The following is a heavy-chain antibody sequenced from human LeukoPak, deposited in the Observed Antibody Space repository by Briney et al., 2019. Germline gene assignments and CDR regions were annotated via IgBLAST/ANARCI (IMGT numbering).Heavy chain of an antibody. CDR3: ARESYWDAFDI. D-gene: IGHD2-8*02. CDR2: INHSGST. J-gene: IGHJ3*02. V-gene: IGHV4-34*01. Sequence: SETLSLTCAVYGGSSSGYYWSWIRQPPGKGLEWIGEINHSGSTNYNPSLKSRVTISVDTSKNQSPLKLSSVTAADTAVYYCARESYWDAFDIWGQGTMVTVSS. CDR1: GGSSSGYY.